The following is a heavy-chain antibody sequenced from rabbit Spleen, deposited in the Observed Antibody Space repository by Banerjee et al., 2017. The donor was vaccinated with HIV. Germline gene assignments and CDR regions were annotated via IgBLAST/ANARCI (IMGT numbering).Heavy chain of an antibody. V-gene: IGHV1S40*01. CDR1: GVSFSSSSY. D-gene: IGHD1-1*01. J-gene: IGHJ6*01. CDR2: IVTGSSGFT. CDR3: ARDTSSSFSSYGMDL. Sequence: QSLEESGGDLVKPGASLTLTCTASGVSFSSSSYMCWVRQAPGKGLEWIACIVTGSSGFTYFATWAKGRFTCSKTSSTTVTLQMTRLTAADTATYFCARDTSSSFSSYGMDLWGPGTLVTVS.